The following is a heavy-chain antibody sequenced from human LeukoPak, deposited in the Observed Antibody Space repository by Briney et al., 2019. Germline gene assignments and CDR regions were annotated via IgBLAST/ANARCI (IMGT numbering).Heavy chain of an antibody. J-gene: IGHJ4*02. D-gene: IGHD3-22*01. Sequence: SETLSLTCTVSGGSISSYYWSWIRQPAGKGLEWIGRIYTSGSTNYNPSLKSRVTMSVDASKNQFSLKLSSVTAADTAVYYCARVYDTSGYHNSYLDYWGQGTLVTVSS. CDR2: IYTSGST. CDR1: GGSISSYY. CDR3: ARVYDTSGYHNSYLDY. V-gene: IGHV4-4*07.